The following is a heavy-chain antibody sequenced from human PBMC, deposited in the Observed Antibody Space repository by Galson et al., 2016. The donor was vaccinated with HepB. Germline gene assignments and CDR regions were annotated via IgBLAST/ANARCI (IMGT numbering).Heavy chain of an antibody. D-gene: IGHD3-10*01. CDR1: GDSVSSNTAA. V-gene: IGHV6-1*01. Sequence: CAISGDSVSSNTAAWNWIRQSPSRGLEWLGRTFYRSQWRSDYAVSVKGRITVTPDTSKNQFSLQLNSVTPEDTAMYYCAKSGHYYFDAWGQGTLVTASS. CDR3: AKSGHYYFDA. J-gene: IGHJ4*02. CDR2: TFYRSQWRS.